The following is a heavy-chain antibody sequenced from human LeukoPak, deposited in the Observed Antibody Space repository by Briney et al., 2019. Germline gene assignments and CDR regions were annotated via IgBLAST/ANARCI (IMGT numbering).Heavy chain of an antibody. CDR3: AREGTAGTNLNWFDP. J-gene: IGHJ5*02. D-gene: IGHD1-1*01. CDR2: IYYSGST. Sequence: SETRSLTCTVSGGSISSYYWSWIRQPPGKRLEWIGHIYYSGSTNFNPSLKSRVTISVDTSKNQFSLKLSSVTAADTAVYYCAREGTAGTNLNWFDPWGQGTLVAVSS. CDR1: GGSISSYY. V-gene: IGHV4-59*01.